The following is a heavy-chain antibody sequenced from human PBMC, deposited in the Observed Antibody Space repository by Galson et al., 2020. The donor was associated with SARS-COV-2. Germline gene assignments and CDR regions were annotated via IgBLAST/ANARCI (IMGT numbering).Heavy chain of an antibody. CDR3: ARDPVLNSGYPIRGGMDV. CDR2: IYTSGST. Sequence: SETLSLTCTVSGGSISSGSYYWSWIRQPAGKGLEWIGRIYTSGSTNYNPSLKSRVTISVDTSKNQFSLKLSSVTAADTAVYYCARDPVLNSGYPIRGGMDVWGQGTTVTVSS. V-gene: IGHV4-61*02. J-gene: IGHJ6*02. CDR1: GGSISSGSYY. D-gene: IGHD5-12*01.